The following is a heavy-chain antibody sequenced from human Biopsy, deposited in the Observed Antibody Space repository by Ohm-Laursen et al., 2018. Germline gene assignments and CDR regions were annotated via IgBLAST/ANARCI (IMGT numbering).Heavy chain of an antibody. CDR1: GDSISGYY. Sequence: TLSLTWTVSGDSISGYYWTWIRQAPGKGLEFIGYVYSSGSTNYNPSLKSRATISLDTSRNQVSLRLSSVTAADTAVYYCARGIAVVRSLDVWGQGTTVAVSS. CDR2: VYSSGST. V-gene: IGHV4-59*08. D-gene: IGHD5-18*01. J-gene: IGHJ6*02. CDR3: ARGIAVVRSLDV.